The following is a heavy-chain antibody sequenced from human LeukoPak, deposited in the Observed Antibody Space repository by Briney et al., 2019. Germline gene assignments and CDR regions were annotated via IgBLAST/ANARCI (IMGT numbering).Heavy chain of an antibody. CDR3: ARESPACGEDCYFDY. J-gene: IGHJ4*02. CDR2: ISSSSGSTI. D-gene: IGHD2-21*02. V-gene: IGHV3-48*03. CDR1: GFTFSNYE. Sequence: GGSLRLSCAASGFTFSNYEMNWVRQAPGKGLEWVSYISSSSGSTIYYADSVKGRFTISRDNAKNSLYLQMNSLRAEDTAVYYCARESPACGEDCYFDYWGQGTLVTVPS.